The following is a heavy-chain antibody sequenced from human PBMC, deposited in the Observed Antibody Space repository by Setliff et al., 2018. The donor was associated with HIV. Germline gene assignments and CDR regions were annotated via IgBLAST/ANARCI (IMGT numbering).Heavy chain of an antibody. CDR2: VYYSGST. V-gene: IGHV4-39*01. Sequence: LSLTCTVSGVSTRSSSYYWGWIRQPPGKGLEWIGYVYYSGSTYYNPSLKSRVTISADTSKKQFSLKLSSVTAADTAVYYCARLRYYDILTGYAFDYWGQGTLVTVSS. CDR3: ARLRYYDILTGYAFDY. J-gene: IGHJ4*02. CDR1: GVSTRSSSYY. D-gene: IGHD3-9*01.